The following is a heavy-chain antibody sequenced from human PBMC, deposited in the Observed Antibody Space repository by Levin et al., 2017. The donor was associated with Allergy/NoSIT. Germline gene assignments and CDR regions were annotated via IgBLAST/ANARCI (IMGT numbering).Heavy chain of an antibody. J-gene: IGHJ4*02. CDR2: ISSSSSYT. D-gene: IGHD3-10*01. CDR1: GFTFSDYY. Sequence: GGSLILSCAASGFTFSDYYMSWIRQAPGKGLEWVSYISSSSSYTNYADSVKGRFTISRDNAKNSLYLQMNSLRAEDTAVYYCATLWFGELLPVYWGQGTLVTVSS. CDR3: ATLWFGELLPVY. V-gene: IGHV3-11*03.